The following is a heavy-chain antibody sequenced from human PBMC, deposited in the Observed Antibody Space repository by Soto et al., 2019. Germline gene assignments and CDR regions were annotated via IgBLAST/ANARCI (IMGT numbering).Heavy chain of an antibody. CDR2: INSDGSST. CDR3: ARDSRPVLRYFDWLLTWFDP. J-gene: IGHJ5*02. CDR1: GFTFSSYW. V-gene: IGHV3-74*01. D-gene: IGHD3-9*01. Sequence: EVQLVESGGGLVQPGGSLRLSCAASGFTFSSYWMHWVRQAPGKGLVWVSRINSDGSSTSYADSVKGRFTISRYNAKNTLYLQMNSLRAEDTAVYYCARDSRPVLRYFDWLLTWFDPWGQGTLVTVSS.